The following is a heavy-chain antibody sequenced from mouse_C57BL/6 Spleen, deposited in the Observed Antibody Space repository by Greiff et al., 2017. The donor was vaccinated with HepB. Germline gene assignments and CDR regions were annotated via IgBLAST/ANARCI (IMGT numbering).Heavy chain of an antibody. CDR1: GYTFTSYD. J-gene: IGHJ1*03. CDR3: ARRDGYDYWYFDV. CDR2: IYPRDGST. D-gene: IGHD2-3*01. Sequence: QVQLKQSGPELVKPGASVKLSCKASGYTFTSYDLNWVKQRPGQGLEWIGWIYPRDGSTKYNEKFKGKATLTVDTSSSTAYMELHSLTSEDSAVYFCARRDGYDYWYFDVWGTGTTVTVSS. V-gene: IGHV1-85*01.